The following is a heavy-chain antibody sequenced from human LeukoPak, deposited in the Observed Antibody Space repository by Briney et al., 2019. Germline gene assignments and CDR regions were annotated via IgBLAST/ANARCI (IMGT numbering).Heavy chain of an antibody. CDR1: GGSISSGDYY. CDR2: IYYSGST. J-gene: IGHJ5*02. V-gene: IGHV4-30-4*01. D-gene: IGHD2-8*01. Sequence: PSQTLSLTCTVSGGSISSGDYYWSWIRQPPGKGLEWIGYIYYSGSTYYNPSLKSRVTISVDTSKNQFSLKLSSVTAEDTAVYYCASRLKESWFDPWGQGTLVTVSS. CDR3: ASRLKESWFDP.